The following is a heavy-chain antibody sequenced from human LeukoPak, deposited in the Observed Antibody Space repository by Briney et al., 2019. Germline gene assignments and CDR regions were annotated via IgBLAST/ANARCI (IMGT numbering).Heavy chain of an antibody. CDR3: ARDRIGYEYYNGMDV. CDR2: INAANGNT. D-gene: IGHD2/OR15-2a*01. Sequence: ASVEFSCKASGSVFTTYAMDWVRQAPGQGLEGMGWINAANGNTKLSQKFQDRITIIRDKSANTAYMELSSLRSEGTAVYYCARDRIGYEYYNGMDVWGQGTTVTVSS. CDR1: GSVFTTYA. J-gene: IGHJ6*02. V-gene: IGHV1-3*01.